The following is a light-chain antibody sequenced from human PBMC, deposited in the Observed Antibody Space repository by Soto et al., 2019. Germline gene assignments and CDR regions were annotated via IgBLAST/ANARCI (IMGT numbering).Light chain of an antibody. CDR2: DVS. V-gene: IGKV1-5*01. J-gene: IGKJ2*01. CDR1: QNINAR. Sequence: DIQMTQSPSTLSASIGDRVTISCRASQNINARLAWYQQKPGRAPKLMIYDVSTLETGVPSSFSGRASGTDFNLTISSLQPDDFATYYCQQYHMYPYTVGQGTKLDIQ. CDR3: QQYHMYPYT.